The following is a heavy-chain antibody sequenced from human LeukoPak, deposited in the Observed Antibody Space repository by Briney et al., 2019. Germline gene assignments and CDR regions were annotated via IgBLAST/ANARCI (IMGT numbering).Heavy chain of an antibody. V-gene: IGHV4-39*01. CDR1: RGSLSSSSSY. CDR3: ARLGGTYDAFDI. CDR2: IYYSGST. D-gene: IGHD1-26*01. Sequence: SETLSLTCTVSRGSLSSSSSYWGWIRQPPGKGLEWIGNIYYSGSTYYNPSLKSRVTISVDTSRNLFSLKLSSVTAADTAVYYGARLGGTYDAFDIWGQGTMVTVSS. J-gene: IGHJ3*02.